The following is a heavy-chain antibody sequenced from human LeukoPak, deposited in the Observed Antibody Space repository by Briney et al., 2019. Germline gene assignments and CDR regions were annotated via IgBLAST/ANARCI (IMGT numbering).Heavy chain of an antibody. Sequence: PETLSLTCTVSGGSISSYYWTWIRQPPGKGLQWIGYIYYTGATSYNPSLKSRVTISVDTSKKQFSLKLTSVTAADTAVYYCARYGGSGWVIDNWGQGTLVTVSS. CDR1: GGSISSYY. D-gene: IGHD6-19*01. V-gene: IGHV4-59*08. CDR3: ARYGGSGWVIDN. J-gene: IGHJ4*02. CDR2: IYYTGAT.